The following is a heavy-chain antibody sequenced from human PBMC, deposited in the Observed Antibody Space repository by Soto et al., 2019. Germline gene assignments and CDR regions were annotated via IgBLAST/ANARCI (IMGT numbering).Heavy chain of an antibody. CDR3: AREGPGYYDFWSGYYRPDYYYGMDV. J-gene: IGHJ6*02. V-gene: IGHV1-2*04. D-gene: IGHD3-3*01. Sequence: ASVKVSCKASGYTFTGYYMHWVRQAPGQGLEWMGWINPNSGGTNYAQKFQGWVTMTRDTSISTAYMELSRLRSDDTAVYYCAREGPGYYDFWSGYYRPDYYYGMDVWGQGTTVTVSS. CDR1: GYTFTGYY. CDR2: INPNSGGT.